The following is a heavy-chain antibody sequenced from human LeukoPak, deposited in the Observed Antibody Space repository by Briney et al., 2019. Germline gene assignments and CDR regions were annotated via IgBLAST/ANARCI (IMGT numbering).Heavy chain of an antibody. D-gene: IGHD3-10*01. CDR2: ISSSGSTI. J-gene: IGHJ3*02. V-gene: IGHV3-48*03. CDR3: ARWRGALDAFDI. Sequence: GGSLRLSCAASGFTFSSYEMNWVRQAPGKGLEWVSYISSSGSTIYYADSVKGRFTISRDNAKNSLYLQMNSLRAEDTAVYYCARWRGALDAFDIWGQGTMVTVSS. CDR1: GFTFSSYE.